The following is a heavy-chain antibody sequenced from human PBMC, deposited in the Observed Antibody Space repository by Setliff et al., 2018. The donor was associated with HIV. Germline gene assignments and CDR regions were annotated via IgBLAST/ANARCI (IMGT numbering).Heavy chain of an antibody. J-gene: IGHJ4*02. CDR1: GYTFTSYA. D-gene: IGHD2-15*01. Sequence: SVKVSCKASGYTFTSYAMHWVRQAPGQGLEWMGRIIPIFGTANYAQKFHGRVTITADESTNTAYMELSSLGSEDTAVYYCALGYCSVGSCYSVDFDYWGQGTLVTVSS. CDR2: IIPIFGTA. CDR3: ALGYCSVGSCYSVDFDY. V-gene: IGHV1-69*13.